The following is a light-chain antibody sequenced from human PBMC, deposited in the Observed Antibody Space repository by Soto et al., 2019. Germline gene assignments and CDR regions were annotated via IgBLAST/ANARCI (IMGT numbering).Light chain of an antibody. J-gene: IGKJ2*01. CDR1: QSVLYSSNNKNY. V-gene: IGKV4-1*01. Sequence: DIVMTQSPDSLAVSLGERATINCKSSQSVLYSSNNKNYLAWYQQKPGQPPKLLIYWASTRESGVPGRFSGSGSGTDFTLTISSLQAEDVAVYYCQQYSSPPLYTFGQGTKLEIK. CDR2: WAS. CDR3: QQYSSPPLYT.